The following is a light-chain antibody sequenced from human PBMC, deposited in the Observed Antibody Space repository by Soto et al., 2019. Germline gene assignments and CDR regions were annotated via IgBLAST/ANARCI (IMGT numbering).Light chain of an antibody. V-gene: IGLV2-14*01. CDR2: AVS. J-gene: IGLJ1*01. CDR1: SSEVGLYDY. Sequence: QSSLTQPAAVSCSPGQSITISCTGTSSEVGLYDYVCWYQQHPGKAPQLMIYAVSNRPSGVSNRFSASKSGNTASLFISGLQAKDEADYYYSSYTIDSSNVYGSGTKVTVL. CDR3: SSYTIDSSNV.